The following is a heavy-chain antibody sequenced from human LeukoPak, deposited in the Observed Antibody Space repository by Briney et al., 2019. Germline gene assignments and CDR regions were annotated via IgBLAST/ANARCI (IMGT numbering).Heavy chain of an antibody. CDR1: GGTFSSYA. Sequence: ASVKVSCKASGGTFSSYAIGWVRQAPGQGLEWMGRIIPILGIANYAQKFQGRVTITADKSTSTAYMELSSLRSEDTAVYYCARARPPNYDFWSGPGDYYGMDVWGQGTTVTVSS. CDR2: IIPILGIA. V-gene: IGHV1-69*04. D-gene: IGHD3-3*01. J-gene: IGHJ6*02. CDR3: ARARPPNYDFWSGPGDYYGMDV.